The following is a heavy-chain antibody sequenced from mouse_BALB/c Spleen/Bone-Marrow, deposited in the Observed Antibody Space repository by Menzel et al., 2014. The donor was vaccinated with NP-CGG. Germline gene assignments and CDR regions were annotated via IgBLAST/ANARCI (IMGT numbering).Heavy chain of an antibody. J-gene: IGHJ1*01. CDR3: ARSLYSYDWYFDV. CDR1: GYTFTSYD. Sequence: VQLKQSGPELVKPGASVKMSCKASGYTFTSYDMHWVKQKPGQGLEWIGYINPYNDGTKYNEKFKGKATLTSDKSSSTAYMELSSLASEDSAVYYCARSLYSYDWYFDVWGAGTTVTGSS. CDR2: INPYNDGT. D-gene: IGHD2-12*01. V-gene: IGHV1-14*01.